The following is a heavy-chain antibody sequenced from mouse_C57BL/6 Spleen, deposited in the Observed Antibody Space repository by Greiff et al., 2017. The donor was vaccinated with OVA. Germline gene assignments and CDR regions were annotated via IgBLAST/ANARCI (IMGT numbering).Heavy chain of an antibody. Sequence: VQLQQSGPELVKPGASVKIPCKASGYTFTDYNMDWVKQSHGKSLEWIGDINPNNGGTIYNQKFKSKATLTVDKSSSTAYMELRSLTSEDTAVYYCARTYGSPYAMDDWGQGTSVTVSS. D-gene: IGHD1-1*01. V-gene: IGHV1-18*01. CDR3: ARTYGSPYAMDD. CDR1: GYTFTDYN. CDR2: INPNNGGT. J-gene: IGHJ4*01.